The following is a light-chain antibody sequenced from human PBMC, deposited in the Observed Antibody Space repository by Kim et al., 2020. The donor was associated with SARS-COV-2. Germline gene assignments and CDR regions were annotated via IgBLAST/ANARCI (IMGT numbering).Light chain of an antibody. CDR1: QAISNY. Sequence: GYKVTITCRARQAISNYLSWYLQKPGKAPKLLIYDASKLQTGVPSRFSGSGSGTDFTFTISSLQPEDIGKYYCQQYYSLPPNTFGQGTKLEI. CDR3: QQYYSLPPNT. V-gene: IGKV1-33*01. J-gene: IGKJ2*01. CDR2: DAS.